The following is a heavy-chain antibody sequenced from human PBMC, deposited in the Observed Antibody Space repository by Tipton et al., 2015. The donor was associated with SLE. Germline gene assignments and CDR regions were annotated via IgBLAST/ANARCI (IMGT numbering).Heavy chain of an antibody. D-gene: IGHD4-17*01. CDR2: INRSGST. V-gene: IGHV4-34*01. CDR1: GGSFSGYY. Sequence: TLSLTCAVYGGSFSGYYWSWIRQPPGKGLEWIGEINRSGSTNYNPSLKSRVTISVDTSKNQFSLKLSSVTGADTAVYYCARLPTGFPNWFDPWGQGTLVTVSS. J-gene: IGHJ5*02. CDR3: ARLPTGFPNWFDP.